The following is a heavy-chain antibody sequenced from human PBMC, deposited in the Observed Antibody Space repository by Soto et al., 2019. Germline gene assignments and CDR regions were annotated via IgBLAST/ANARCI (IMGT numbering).Heavy chain of an antibody. Sequence: EVQLLESGGGLVQPGGSLRLSCAASGFTFSSYAMSWVRQAPGKGLEWDSAISGSGGSTYYADSVKGRFTISRDNSKNKLYLKINNLRAEDTAVYYCAKDGVEVRGVINFDDWGQGPLVTASP. D-gene: IGHD3-10*01. J-gene: IGHJ4*02. CDR1: GFTFSSYA. CDR2: ISGSGGST. CDR3: AKDGVEVRGVINFDD. V-gene: IGHV3-23*01.